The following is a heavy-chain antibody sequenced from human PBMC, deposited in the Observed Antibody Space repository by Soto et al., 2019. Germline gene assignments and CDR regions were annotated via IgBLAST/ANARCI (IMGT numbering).Heavy chain of an antibody. Sequence: QVQLVQSGAEVKKPGSSVKVSCKASGGTFSSYAITWVRQAPGQGLEWMGGIIPIFGTANYAQKFQARVTNTADESPSTAYMELRSLRSEDTAVYYCARDRGPSSGYYPYWFDPWGQGTLVTVSS. CDR3: ARDRGPSSGYYPYWFDP. J-gene: IGHJ5*02. CDR1: GGTFSSYA. V-gene: IGHV1-69*12. D-gene: IGHD3-22*01. CDR2: IIPIFGTA.